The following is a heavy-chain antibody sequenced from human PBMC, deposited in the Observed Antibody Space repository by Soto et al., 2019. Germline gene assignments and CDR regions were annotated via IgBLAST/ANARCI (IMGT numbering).Heavy chain of an antibody. V-gene: IGHV4-59*08. D-gene: IGHD2-2*01. CDR2: IYYSGST. CDR1: GGSISSYY. CDR3: VGATAADYNWFDP. J-gene: IGHJ5*02. Sequence: SETLSLTCTVSGGSISSYYWSWIRQPPGKGLEWIGYIYYSGSTNYNPSLKSRVTISVDTSKNQFSLKLSSVTAADTAVYYCVGATAADYNWFDPWGQGTLVTVSS.